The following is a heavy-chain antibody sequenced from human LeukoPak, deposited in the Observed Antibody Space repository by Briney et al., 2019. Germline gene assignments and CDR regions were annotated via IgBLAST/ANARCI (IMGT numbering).Heavy chain of an antibody. J-gene: IGHJ5*01. V-gene: IGHV4-59*01. D-gene: IGHD3-22*01. Sequence: KPSETLSLTYTVSGGSIGRYYWSWIRQPPGKGLEWIGYIHYSGSTNYNPSLKSRVTVSVDTSKNQFSLKLTSATAADTAIYYCARGDKYYSDNPNYRFDSWGQGTLVTVSS. CDR3: ARGDKYYSDNPNYRFDS. CDR1: GGSIGRYY. CDR2: IHYSGST.